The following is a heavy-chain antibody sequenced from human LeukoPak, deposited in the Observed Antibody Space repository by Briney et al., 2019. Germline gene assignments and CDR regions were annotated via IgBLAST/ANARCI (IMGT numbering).Heavy chain of an antibody. V-gene: IGHV3-64*01. CDR2: ISSNGGST. Sequence: GSLRLSCAASGFTFSSYAMHWVRQAPGKGLEYVSAISSNGGSTYYANSVKGRFTISRDNSKNTLYLQMGSLRAEDMAVYYCARGRYYGFVRRGWFDPWGQGTLVTVSS. J-gene: IGHJ5*02. D-gene: IGHD3-10*01. CDR3: ARGRYYGFVRRGWFDP. CDR1: GFTFSSYA.